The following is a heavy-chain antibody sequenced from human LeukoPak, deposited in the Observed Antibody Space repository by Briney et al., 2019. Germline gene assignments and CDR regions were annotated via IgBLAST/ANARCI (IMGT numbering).Heavy chain of an antibody. CDR3: ARAQGGRAAAQSYFQH. Sequence: SETLSLTCTVSGGSISSSSYYWGWIRQPPGKGLEWIGEINHSGSTNYNPSLKSRVTISVDTSKNQFSLKLSSVTAADTAVYYCARAQGGRAAAQSYFQHWGQGTLVTVSS. V-gene: IGHV4-39*07. CDR2: INHSGST. CDR1: GGSISSSSYY. J-gene: IGHJ1*01. D-gene: IGHD6-13*01.